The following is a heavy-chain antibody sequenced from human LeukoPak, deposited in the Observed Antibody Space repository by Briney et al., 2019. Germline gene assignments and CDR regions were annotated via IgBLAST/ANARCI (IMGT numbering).Heavy chain of an antibody. J-gene: IGHJ4*02. CDR3: ARVDRYYDSSGYYSDYFDY. CDR2: IYTSGST. Sequence: SEILSFTWAVAGGAINGCCWRWIRQPAGKGLEWIGRIYTSGSTNYNPSLKSRVTMSVDTSKNQFSLKLSSVTAADTAVYYCARVDRYYDSSGYYSDYFDYWGQETLVTVSS. CDR1: GGAINGCC. V-gene: IGHV4-4*07. D-gene: IGHD3-22*01.